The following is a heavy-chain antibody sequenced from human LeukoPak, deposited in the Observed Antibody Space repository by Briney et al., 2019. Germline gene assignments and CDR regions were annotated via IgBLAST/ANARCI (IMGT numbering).Heavy chain of an antibody. J-gene: IGHJ4*02. CDR1: GFTFSSYG. CDR2: ISHDGNDK. Sequence: PGESLRLSCTASGFTFSSYGMHWVRQAPGKGLEWVAVISHDGNDKHYADSVKGRFTISRDNSKNTLYLQMKGLREDTAVYYCAKGDLYGDYVFDYWGQGALVTVS. V-gene: IGHV3-30*18. D-gene: IGHD4-17*01. CDR3: AKGDLYGDYVFDY.